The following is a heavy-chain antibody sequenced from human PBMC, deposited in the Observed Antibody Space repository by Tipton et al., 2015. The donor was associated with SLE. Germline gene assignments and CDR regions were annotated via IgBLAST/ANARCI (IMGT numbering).Heavy chain of an antibody. V-gene: IGHV4-34*01. CDR3: ARDEGRGSSSQRAFDI. J-gene: IGHJ3*02. Sequence: TLSLTCVVYGGSFSGYYWSWIRQPPGKGLEWIGEINHSGSTNYNPSLKSRVTISVDTSKNQFSLKLSSVTAADTAVYYCARDEGRGSSSQRAFDIWGQGTMVTVSS. D-gene: IGHD6-6*01. CDR1: GGSFSGYY. CDR2: INHSGST.